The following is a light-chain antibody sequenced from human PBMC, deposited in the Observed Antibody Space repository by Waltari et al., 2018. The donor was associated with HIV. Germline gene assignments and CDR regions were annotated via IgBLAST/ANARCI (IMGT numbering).Light chain of an antibody. Sequence: QSVLTQRASATGTPGQRVTIPSFESSANIGGNTVNWYLQFPGTAPQLLIYSTNQRPSGVPDRFSGSKSGTVASLAISGLQSEDEADYYCATWDDSLNGPVFGGGTKVTVL. CDR2: STN. CDR3: ATWDDSLNGPV. CDR1: SANIGGNT. J-gene: IGLJ3*02. V-gene: IGLV1-44*01.